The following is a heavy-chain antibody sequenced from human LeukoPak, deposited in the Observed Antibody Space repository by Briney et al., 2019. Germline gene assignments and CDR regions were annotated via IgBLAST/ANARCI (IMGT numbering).Heavy chain of an antibody. Sequence: PSETLSLTCAVYGGSFSGYYWSWIRQPPGKGLEWIGEINHSGSTYYNPSLKSRVTISVDTSKNQFSLKLSSVTAADTAVYYCARVGVGYYYYMDVWGKGTTVTVSS. J-gene: IGHJ6*03. CDR1: GGSFSGYY. D-gene: IGHD2-2*01. CDR2: INHSGST. V-gene: IGHV4-34*01. CDR3: ARVGVGYYYYMDV.